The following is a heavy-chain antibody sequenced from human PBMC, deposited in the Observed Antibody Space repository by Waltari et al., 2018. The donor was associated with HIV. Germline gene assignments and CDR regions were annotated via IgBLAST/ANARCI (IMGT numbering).Heavy chain of an antibody. CDR2: ISSSSSTI. CDR3: ARIPMGVTYGY. CDR1: GFTFSSYS. J-gene: IGHJ4*02. D-gene: IGHD2-21*02. Sequence: EVQLVESGGGLVQPGGSLRLSCAASGFTFSSYSMNWVRQAPGKGLEWVSYISSSSSTIYYADSVKGRFTISRDNAKNSLYLQMNSLRAEDTAVYYCARIPMGVTYGYWGQGTLVTVSS. V-gene: IGHV3-48*04.